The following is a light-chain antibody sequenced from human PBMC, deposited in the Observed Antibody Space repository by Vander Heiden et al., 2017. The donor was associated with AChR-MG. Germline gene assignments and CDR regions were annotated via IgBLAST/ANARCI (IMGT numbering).Light chain of an antibody. J-gene: IGKJ1*01. CDR2: SAS. Sequence: EIVLTQSPSTLSLSPGETATLSCRASQSVSSSYVAWFQQKSGQAPRLLIYSASARATGIPDRFSGSGSGTDFTLTISRLEPEDFAVYYCQQYGRSPWTFGQGTKVELK. CDR1: QSVSSSY. CDR3: QQYGRSPWT. V-gene: IGKV3-20*01.